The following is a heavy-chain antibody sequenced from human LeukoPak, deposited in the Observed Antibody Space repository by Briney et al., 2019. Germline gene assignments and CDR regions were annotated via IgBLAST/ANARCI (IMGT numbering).Heavy chain of an antibody. CDR3: ARTIAAAGTVDMDV. D-gene: IGHD6-13*01. J-gene: IGHJ6*03. CDR2: IYPGDSDT. V-gene: IGHV5-51*01. CDR1: GYSFTSYW. Sequence: GESLKISCKGSGYSFTSYWIGWVRQMPGKGLEWMGIIYPGDSDTRYSPSFQGQVTISADKSISTAYLQWNTLKASDTAIYYCARTIAAAGTVDMDVWGKGTTVTVSS.